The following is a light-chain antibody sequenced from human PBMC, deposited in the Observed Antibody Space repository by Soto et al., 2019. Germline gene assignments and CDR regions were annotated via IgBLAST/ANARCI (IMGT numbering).Light chain of an antibody. V-gene: IGLV1-40*01. CDR2: VNS. CDR3: QSYDSSLSGSV. CDR1: SSNIGAGYD. J-gene: IGLJ2*01. Sequence: QSVLTQPPSVSGAPGQRVTISCTGSSSNIGAGYDVHWYQQLPGTAPKLLIYVNSNRPSGVPDRFSGSKSGTSASLAITGLQAEDEADYHCQSYDSSLSGSVFGGGTKLTVL.